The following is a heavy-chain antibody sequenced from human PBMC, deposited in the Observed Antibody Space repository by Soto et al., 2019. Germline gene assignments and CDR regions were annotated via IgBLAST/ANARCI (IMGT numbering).Heavy chain of an antibody. Sequence: GGSLRLSCTASGFTFGDYAMSWFRQAPGKGLEWVGFIRSKAYGGTTEYAASVKGRFTISRDDSKSIAYLQMNSLKTEDTAVYYCTRARAKKVLRFLEWLLWPYGMDVWGQGTTATVSS. V-gene: IGHV3-49*03. CDR3: TRARAKKVLRFLEWLLWPYGMDV. CDR2: IRSKAYGGTT. CDR1: GFTFGDYA. J-gene: IGHJ6*02. D-gene: IGHD3-3*01.